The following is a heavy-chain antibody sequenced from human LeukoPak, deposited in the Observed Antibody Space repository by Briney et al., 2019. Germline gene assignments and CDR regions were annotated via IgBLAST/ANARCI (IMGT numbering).Heavy chain of an antibody. V-gene: IGHV4-30-2*01. J-gene: IGHJ4*02. Sequence: SETLSLTCAVSGGSISSGGYSWSWIRQPPGKGLGWIGYIYHSGSTYYNPSLKSRVTISVDRSKNQFSLKLSSVTAADTAVYYCARVSSYYGSGSYYVFDYWGQGTLVTVSS. CDR1: GGSISSGGYS. CDR3: ARVSSYYGSGSYYVFDY. CDR2: IYHSGST. D-gene: IGHD3-10*01.